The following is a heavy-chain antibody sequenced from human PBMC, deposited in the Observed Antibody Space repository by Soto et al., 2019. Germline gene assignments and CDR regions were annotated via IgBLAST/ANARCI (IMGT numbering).Heavy chain of an antibody. CDR3: ARDTQVAGRSYYYYGMDV. Sequence: QVQLVQSGAEVKKPGASVKVSCKASGYTFTSYGISWVRQAPGQGLEWMGWISGYNANTHYAQNFQGRVTVTTDTXTXTXXMELRSLRSDDTAVYYCARDTQVAGRSYYYYGMDVWGQGTTVTVSS. V-gene: IGHV1-18*01. D-gene: IGHD3-10*01. J-gene: IGHJ6*02. CDR1: GYTFTSYG. CDR2: ISGYNANT.